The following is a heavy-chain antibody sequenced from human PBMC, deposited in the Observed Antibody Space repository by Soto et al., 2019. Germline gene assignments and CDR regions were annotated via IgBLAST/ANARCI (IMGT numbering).Heavy chain of an antibody. CDR2: INHSGST. V-gene: IGHV4-34*01. J-gene: IGHJ4*02. D-gene: IGHD6-13*01. CDR3: ARGGVSSSWYYFDY. CDR1: GGSFSGYY. Sequence: SETLSLTCAVYGGSFSGYYWSWIRQPPGKGLEWIGEINHSGSTTYNPYLKSRVTISVATSKNQFSLKRSSVTAADTAVYYCARGGVSSSWYYFDYWGQGTLVTVSS.